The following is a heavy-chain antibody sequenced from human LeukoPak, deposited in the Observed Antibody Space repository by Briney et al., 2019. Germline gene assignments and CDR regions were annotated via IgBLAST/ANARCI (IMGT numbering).Heavy chain of an antibody. CDR3: AKGYCGGDCYKTGYYGMDV. D-gene: IGHD2-21*02. J-gene: IGHJ6*02. CDR2: IIPIFGTA. CDR1: GGTFSSYA. V-gene: IGHV1-69*13. Sequence: ASVKVSCKASGGTFSSYAISWVRQAPGQGLEWMGGIIPIFGTANYAQKLQGRVTITADESTSTAYMELSSLRSEDTAVYYCAKGYCGGDCYKTGYYGMDVWGQGTTVTVSS.